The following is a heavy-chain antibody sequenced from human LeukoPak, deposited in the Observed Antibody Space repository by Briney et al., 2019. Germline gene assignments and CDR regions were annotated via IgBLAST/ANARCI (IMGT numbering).Heavy chain of an antibody. V-gene: IGHV4-59*01. CDR1: GGSISTYY. CDR2: IYYSGST. CDR3: ARDTGTVVDY. D-gene: IGHD4-23*01. Sequence: SETLSLTCTVSGGSISTYYWSWIRQPPGRGLEWIGYIYYSGSTNYNPSLKSRVTTSVDTSKNQFSLKLSSVTAAHTAVYYCARDTGTVVDYWGQGTLVTVSS. J-gene: IGHJ4*02.